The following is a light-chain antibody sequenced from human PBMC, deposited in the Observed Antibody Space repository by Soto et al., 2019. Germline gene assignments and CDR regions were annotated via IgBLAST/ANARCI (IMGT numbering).Light chain of an antibody. CDR2: SNN. CDR3: AAWDDSLNGCV. Sequence: QSVLTQPPSASGTPGQRGTISCSGSSSNIGSNTVNWYQQLPGTAPKLLIYSNNQRPSGVPDRFSGSKSGTSASLAISGLQSEDEADYYCAAWDDSLNGCVFGTGTKVTVL. CDR1: SSNIGSNT. V-gene: IGLV1-44*01. J-gene: IGLJ1*01.